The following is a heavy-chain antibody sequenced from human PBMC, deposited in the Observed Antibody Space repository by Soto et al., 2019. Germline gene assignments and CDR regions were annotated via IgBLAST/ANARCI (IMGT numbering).Heavy chain of an antibody. V-gene: IGHV4-59*01. CDR2: IYYSGST. CDR3: ARARWLVGYYYYYALDV. J-gene: IGHJ6*02. Sequence: QVQLQESGPGLVKPSETLSLTCTVSGDSISDYYWSWIRQPPGKGLEWIGYIYYSGSTNYNPSLQSRVTISVDTSKNQFSLKLGSVTAADTAVYYCARARWLVGYYYYYALDVWGQGTTVTVSS. D-gene: IGHD6-19*01. CDR1: GDSISDYY.